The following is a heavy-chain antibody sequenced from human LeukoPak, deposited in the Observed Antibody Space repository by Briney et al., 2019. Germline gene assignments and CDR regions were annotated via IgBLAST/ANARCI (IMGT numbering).Heavy chain of an antibody. V-gene: IGHV4-34*01. Sequence: SETLSLTCAVTGVSFSDSYWSWIRQPPGKGLEWIGEINHSGRTNYNPSLKGRVTISVDTSKNQFSLKLSAVTAADTAIYFCARHVVGGIYYFDYWGQGTLVTVSS. J-gene: IGHJ4*02. D-gene: IGHD1-26*01. CDR3: ARHVVGGIYYFDY. CDR2: INHSGRT. CDR1: GVSFSDSY.